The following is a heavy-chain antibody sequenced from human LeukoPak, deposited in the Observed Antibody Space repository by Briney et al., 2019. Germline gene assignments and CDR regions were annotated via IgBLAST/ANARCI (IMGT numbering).Heavy chain of an antibody. D-gene: IGHD1-26*01. CDR1: GGTVSSYD. J-gene: IGHJ5*02. CDR3: ARGLVGATSWFDP. Sequence: GASVKVSCKASGGTVSSYDISWVRQGPGQGLEWMGWISAYNGNTNYAQKLQGRVTMTTDTSTSTAYMELRSLRSDDTAVYYCARGLVGATSWFDPWGQGTLVTVSS. V-gene: IGHV1-18*01. CDR2: ISAYNGNT.